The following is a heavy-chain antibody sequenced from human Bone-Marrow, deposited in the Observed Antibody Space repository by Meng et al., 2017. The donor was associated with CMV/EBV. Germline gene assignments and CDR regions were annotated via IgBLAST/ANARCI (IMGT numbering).Heavy chain of an antibody. CDR2: ISAYNGNT. CDR1: GYTFTRCG. V-gene: IGHV1-18*01. J-gene: IGHJ4*02. CDR3: ARDMRGDY. Sequence: RVSCKASGYTFTRCGIRWVRRATGQGLEWMGWISAYNGNTNSAQKLQSRVTMTTDTSTSTAYMELRSLRSDDTAVYCCARDMRGDYWGQGTLVTVSS. D-gene: IGHD3-16*01.